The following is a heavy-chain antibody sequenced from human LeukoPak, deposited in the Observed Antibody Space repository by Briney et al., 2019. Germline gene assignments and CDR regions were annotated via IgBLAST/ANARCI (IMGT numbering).Heavy chain of an antibody. Sequence: ASVKVSCKASGYTFSKYGVTWVRQAPGQGLEWMGWISAYKGNTNVAQKFQARVTMTTDTSTSTAYMDLKSLRSDDTAVYYYAREGYCGGGSCHPDDAFDIWGQGTMVTVSS. V-gene: IGHV1-18*04. D-gene: IGHD2-15*01. CDR1: GYTFSKYG. CDR2: ISAYKGNT. J-gene: IGHJ3*02. CDR3: AREGYCGGGSCHPDDAFDI.